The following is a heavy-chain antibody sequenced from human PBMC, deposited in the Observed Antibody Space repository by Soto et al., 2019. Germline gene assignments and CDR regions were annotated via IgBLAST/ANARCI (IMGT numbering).Heavy chain of an antibody. Sequence: GGPLRLSSAASGFTFSSYSMNWVRQAPGKGLEWVSYISSSSSTIYYADSVKGRFTISRDNAKNSLYLQMNSLRAEDTAVYYCARVYDFWSGDPFDAFDIWGQGTMVTVSS. D-gene: IGHD3-3*01. CDR2: ISSSSSTI. V-gene: IGHV3-48*01. CDR3: ARVYDFWSGDPFDAFDI. CDR1: GFTFSSYS. J-gene: IGHJ3*02.